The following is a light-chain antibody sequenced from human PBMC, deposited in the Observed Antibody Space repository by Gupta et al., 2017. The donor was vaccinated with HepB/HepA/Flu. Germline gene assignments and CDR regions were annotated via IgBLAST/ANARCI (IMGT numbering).Light chain of an antibody. V-gene: IGKV1-6*01. J-gene: IGKJ1*01. CDR1: QEIRNE. CDR3: RQYYRYRRT. CDR2: GAF. Sequence: AIQMTQSPSSLSASVGDRVTITCRASQEIRNELGWYQQKPGKAPKLLIYGAFTLQTGVPSRYSGSGSDTDFTLTISSLQPEDFATYYCRQYYRYRRTFGQGTKVEIK.